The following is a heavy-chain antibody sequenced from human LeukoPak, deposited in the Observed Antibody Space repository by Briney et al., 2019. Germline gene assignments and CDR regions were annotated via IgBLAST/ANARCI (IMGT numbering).Heavy chain of an antibody. V-gene: IGHV1-69*04. Sequence: EASVKVSCKASGGTFSSYAISWVRQAPGQGLEWMGRIIPILGIANYAQKFQGRVTITADKSTSTAYMELSSLRSEDTAVYYCASYCSGGSCLGYWGQGTLVTVSS. CDR2: IIPILGIA. CDR1: GGTFSSYA. D-gene: IGHD2-15*01. J-gene: IGHJ4*02. CDR3: ASYCSGGSCLGY.